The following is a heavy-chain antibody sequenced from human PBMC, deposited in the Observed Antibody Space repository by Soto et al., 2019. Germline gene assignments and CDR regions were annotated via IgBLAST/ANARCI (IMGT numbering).Heavy chain of an antibody. V-gene: IGHV1-2*04. Sequence: QVQLVQSGAEVKKPGASVKVSCKAYGYTFTAYYMYWVRQAPGQGLEWMGWIIPSSGATKYAQKFQGWVTMTRDTSISTAYLELNSLKSDDTAVYYCATLTTGFDNWGQGTLVTVSS. J-gene: IGHJ4*02. D-gene: IGHD4-17*01. CDR3: ATLTTGFDN. CDR1: GYTFTAYY. CDR2: IIPSSGAT.